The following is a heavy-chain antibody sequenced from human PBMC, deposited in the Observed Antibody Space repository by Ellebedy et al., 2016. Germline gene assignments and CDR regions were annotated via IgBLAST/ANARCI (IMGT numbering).Heavy chain of an antibody. CDR1: GGSISSGSYY. CDR2: IYSSGST. CDR3: ARGGSTTGPILYWYFDL. Sequence: SETLSLTCTVSGGSISSGSYYWSWIRQPPGKGLEWIGYIYSSGSTNYNPSLKSRVTMSVDTSKNQFSLRLSSVTAADTAVYYCARGGSTTGPILYWYFDLWGRGALVTVSS. V-gene: IGHV4-61*01. J-gene: IGHJ2*01. D-gene: IGHD1-1*01.